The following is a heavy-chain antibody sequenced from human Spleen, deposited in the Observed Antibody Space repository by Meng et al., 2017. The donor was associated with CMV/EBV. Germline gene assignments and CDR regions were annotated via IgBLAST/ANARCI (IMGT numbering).Heavy chain of an antibody. CDR1: GFAFSSYA. CDR3: AKSRSTGWTPFDY. V-gene: IGHV3-30*02. CDR2: IRYDGDTK. D-gene: IGHD6-19*01. Sequence: GESLKISCAASGFAFSSYALHWVRRAPGKGLEWVTFIRYDGDTKYFPDSVKGRFTISRDNSKNTLYLQMKSLRPEDTAVYYCAKSRSTGWTPFDYWGQGTLVTVSS. J-gene: IGHJ4*02.